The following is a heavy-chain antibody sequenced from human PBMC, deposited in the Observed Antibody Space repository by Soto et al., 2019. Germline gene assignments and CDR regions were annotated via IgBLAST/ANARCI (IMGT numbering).Heavy chain of an antibody. CDR2: IYYSGST. D-gene: IGHD3-10*01. V-gene: IGHV4-39*01. CDR1: GGSISSSSYY. CDR3: ASILVRGYYYYYYMDV. Sequence: SETLSLTCTVSGGSISSSSYYWGWIRQPPGKGLEWIGSIYYSGSTYYNPSLKSRVTISVNTSKNQFSLKLSSVTAADTAVYYCASILVRGYYYYYYMDVWGKGTTVTVSS. J-gene: IGHJ6*03.